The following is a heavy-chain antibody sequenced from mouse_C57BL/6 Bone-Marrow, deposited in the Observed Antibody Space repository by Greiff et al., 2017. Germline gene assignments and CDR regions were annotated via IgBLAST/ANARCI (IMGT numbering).Heavy chain of an antibody. Sequence: VQLQQSGAELVKPGASVKLSCTASGFNIKDYYMHWVKQRTEQGLEWIGRIDPEDGETKYAPKVQGKVTISADTSSNTAYLQLSSLTSEDTAVFYCAPHCNGGRSYWYFDVWGTGTTVTVSS. CDR2: IDPEDGET. CDR1: GFNIKDYY. V-gene: IGHV14-2*01. J-gene: IGHJ1*03. D-gene: IGHD1-1*02. CDR3: APHCNGGRSYWYFDV.